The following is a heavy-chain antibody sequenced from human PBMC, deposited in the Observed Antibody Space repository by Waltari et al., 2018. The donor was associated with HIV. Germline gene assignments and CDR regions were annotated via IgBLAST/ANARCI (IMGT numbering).Heavy chain of an antibody. Sequence: QVQLVRSGAEVKKPGASVKVSCKASGYTFTSYGISWVRQAPGQGLEWMGWISAYNGNTNYAQKLQGRVTMTTDTSTSTAYMELRSLRSDDTAVYYCARDRLPYCSGGSCYSGGFDYWGQGTLVTVSS. J-gene: IGHJ4*02. CDR2: ISAYNGNT. D-gene: IGHD2-15*01. CDR1: GYTFTSYG. V-gene: IGHV1-18*01. CDR3: ARDRLPYCSGGSCYSGGFDY.